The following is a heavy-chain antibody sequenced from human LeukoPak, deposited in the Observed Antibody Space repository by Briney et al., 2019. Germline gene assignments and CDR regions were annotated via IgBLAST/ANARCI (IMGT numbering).Heavy chain of an antibody. CDR3: ARDFSFVVGWYDAAFDI. J-gene: IGHJ3*02. Sequence: GGSLRLSCAASGFTFSTNWMHWVRQAPGKGLVWVSHISTDGRTTHYGDSVKGRFTISRDNSKNTLYLQMNSLRAEDTAVYYCARDFSFVVGWYDAAFDIWGQGTMVTVSS. D-gene: IGHD6-19*01. CDR2: ISTDGRTT. CDR1: GFTFSTNW. V-gene: IGHV3-74*01.